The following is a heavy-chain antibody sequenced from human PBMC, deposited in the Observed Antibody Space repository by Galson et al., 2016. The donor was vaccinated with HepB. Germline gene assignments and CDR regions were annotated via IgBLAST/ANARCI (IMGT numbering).Heavy chain of an antibody. CDR2: IKQDGSEK. V-gene: IGHV3-7*01. CDR3: VRDPYGGYGY. J-gene: IGHJ4*02. D-gene: IGHD4/OR15-4a*01. CDR1: GFTFSSYS. Sequence: SLRLSCAASGFTFSSYSMSWVRQAPGKGLEWVANIKQDGSEKYYVDSVKSRFTISRDNAKNSLYLQMNSLRAEDTAVYYCVRDPYGGYGYWGQGTLVTVSS.